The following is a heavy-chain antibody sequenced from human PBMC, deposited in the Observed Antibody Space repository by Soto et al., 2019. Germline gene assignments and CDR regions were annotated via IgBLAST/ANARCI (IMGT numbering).Heavy chain of an antibody. CDR2: IMNSGAGT. V-gene: IGHV3-23*01. Sequence: PGGSLRLSCAASGFPFSTYAMSWVRQAPGKGLEWVSTIMNSGAGTYYTDSMKGRFTISRDNSKNTVYLQMNSLRVEDTAVYYCAKGLDATVFNFDYWGQGTLVTVSS. CDR1: GFPFSTYA. D-gene: IGHD2-2*01. J-gene: IGHJ4*02. CDR3: AKGLDATVFNFDY.